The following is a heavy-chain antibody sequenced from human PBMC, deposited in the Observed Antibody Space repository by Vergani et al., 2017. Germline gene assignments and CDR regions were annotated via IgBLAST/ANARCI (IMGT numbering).Heavy chain of an antibody. J-gene: IGHJ4*02. V-gene: IGHV3-9*01. CDR3: AKDFFYYDSSGVFDY. CDR2: ISWNSGSI. Sequence: EVQLVESGGGLVQPGRSLRLSCAASGFTFDDYAMHWVRQAPGKGLEWVSGISWNSGSIGYADSVKGRFTISRDNSKNTLYLQMNSLRAEDTAVYYCAKDFFYYDSSGVFDYWGQGTLVTVSS. CDR1: GFTFDDYA. D-gene: IGHD3-22*01.